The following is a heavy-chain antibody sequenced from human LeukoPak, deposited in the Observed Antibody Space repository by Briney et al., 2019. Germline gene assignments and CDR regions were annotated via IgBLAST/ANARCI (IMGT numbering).Heavy chain of an antibody. V-gene: IGHV3-23*01. D-gene: IGHD3-22*01. J-gene: IGHJ4*02. CDR1: GFTFSDYY. CDR2: ISGSGDNT. Sequence: PGGSLRLSCAASGFTFSDYYISWIRQAPGKGLEWVSGISGSGDNTYYADSVKGRFTISRDNSKNTLYVQVNSLGTEDTAAYYCAKGSYYDSSGSFYFDYWGQGTLVTVSS. CDR3: AKGSYYDSSGSFYFDY.